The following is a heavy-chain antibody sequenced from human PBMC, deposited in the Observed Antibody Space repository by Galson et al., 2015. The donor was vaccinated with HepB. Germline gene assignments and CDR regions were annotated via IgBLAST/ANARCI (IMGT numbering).Heavy chain of an antibody. Sequence: SLRLSCAASGFTFSSYGMHWVRQAPGKGLEWVAVIWYDGSNKYYADSVKGRFTISRDNSKNTLYLQMNSLRAEDTAVYYCARVRGFGLAIKGYFDYWGQGALVTVSS. V-gene: IGHV3-33*01. CDR2: IWYDGSNK. CDR3: ARVRGFGLAIKGYFDY. J-gene: IGHJ4*02. D-gene: IGHD3-10*01. CDR1: GFTFSSYG.